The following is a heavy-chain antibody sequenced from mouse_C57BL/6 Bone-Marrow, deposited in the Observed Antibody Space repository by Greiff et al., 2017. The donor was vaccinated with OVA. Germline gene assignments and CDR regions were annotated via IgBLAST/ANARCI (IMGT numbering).Heavy chain of an antibody. Sequence: EVQLQQSGPELVKPGASVKIPCKASGYTFTDYNMDWVKQSHGKSLEWIGDINPNNGGTIYNQKFKGKATLTVDKSSSTAYMELRSLTSEDTAVYYCARGDMGYDAWFAYWGQGTLVTVSA. D-gene: IGHD2-2*01. CDR2: INPNNGGT. CDR3: ARGDMGYDAWFAY. V-gene: IGHV1-18*01. J-gene: IGHJ3*01. CDR1: GYTFTDYN.